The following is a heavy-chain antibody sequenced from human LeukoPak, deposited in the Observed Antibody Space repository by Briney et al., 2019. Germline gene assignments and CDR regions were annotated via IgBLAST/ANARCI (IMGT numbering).Heavy chain of an antibody. CDR1: GGSISSGSYY. CDR3: AKDVAVAGTGDAFDI. V-gene: IGHV4-61*02. Sequence: SQTLSLTCTVSGGSISSGSYYWSWIRQPAGKGLEWIGRIYTSGSTNYNPSLKSRVTISVDTSKNQFSLKLSSVTAADTAVYYCAKDVAVAGTGDAFDIWGQGTIVTVSS. J-gene: IGHJ3*02. D-gene: IGHD6-19*01. CDR2: IYTSGST.